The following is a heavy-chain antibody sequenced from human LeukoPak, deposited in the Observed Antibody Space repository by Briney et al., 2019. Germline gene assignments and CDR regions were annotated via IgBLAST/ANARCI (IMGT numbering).Heavy chain of an antibody. CDR3: ARGYNHACDY. CDR1: GFTFSSYA. Sequence: GGSLRLSCAASGFTFSSYAMHWVRQAPGKGLEWVAVISYDGSNKYYADSVKGRFTISRDNAKNSLYLQMNSLRAEDTAVYYCARGYNHACDYWGQGTPVTVSS. V-gene: IGHV3-30-3*01. D-gene: IGHD5-18*01. J-gene: IGHJ4*02. CDR2: ISYDGSNK.